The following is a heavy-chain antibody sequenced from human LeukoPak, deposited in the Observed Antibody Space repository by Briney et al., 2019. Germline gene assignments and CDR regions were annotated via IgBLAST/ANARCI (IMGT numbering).Heavy chain of an antibody. CDR3: ASRDPCSGSVCYGLRY. CDR2: IANVGDT. D-gene: IGHD2-15*01. CDR1: GFRFSTSD. V-gene: IGHV3-23*01. J-gene: IGHJ4*02. Sequence: GGSLRLSCTASGFRFSTSDVTWVRQSPGQGLEWVSAIANVGDTYYIDSVKGRFTISRDDSKNAVVLQMNSLRAEDTAIYYCASRDPCSGSVCYGLRYWGQGTLVTVSS.